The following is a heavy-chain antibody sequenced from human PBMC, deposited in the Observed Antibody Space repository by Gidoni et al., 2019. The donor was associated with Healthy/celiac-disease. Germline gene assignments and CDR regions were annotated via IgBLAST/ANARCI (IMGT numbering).Heavy chain of an antibody. V-gene: IGHV3-23*01. Sequence: EVQLLESGGGLVQPGGSLRLSCAASGFTFSSYAMSWVRQAPGTGLEWVSAISGSGGSTYYADSVKGRFTISRDNSKNTLYLQMNSLRAEDTAVYYCAKDRVMGYSSSWYGVDDYWGQGTLVTVSS. CDR2: ISGSGGST. J-gene: IGHJ4*02. CDR1: GFTFSSYA. CDR3: AKDRVMGYSSSWYGVDDY. D-gene: IGHD6-13*01.